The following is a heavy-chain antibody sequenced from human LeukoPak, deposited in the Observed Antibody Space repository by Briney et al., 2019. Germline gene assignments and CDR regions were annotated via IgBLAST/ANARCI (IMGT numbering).Heavy chain of an antibody. Sequence: SETLSLTCAVYGGSFSGYYWSWIRQPAGEGLEWIGRIYTSGSTNYNPSLKSRVTMSVDTSKNQFSLKLSSVTAADTAVYYCARGPSLNYYGSGSPSGYYMDVWGKGTTVTISS. V-gene: IGHV4-59*10. CDR1: GGSFSGYY. D-gene: IGHD3-10*01. J-gene: IGHJ6*03. CDR2: IYTSGST. CDR3: ARGPSLNYYGSGSPSGYYMDV.